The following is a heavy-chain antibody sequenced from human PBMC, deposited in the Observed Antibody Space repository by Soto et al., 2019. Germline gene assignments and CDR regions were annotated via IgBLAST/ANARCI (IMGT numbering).Heavy chain of an antibody. D-gene: IGHD3-9*01. CDR2: ISGSGGST. Sequence: GGSLRLSCAASGFTFSSYAMNWVRQVAGKGLEWVSGISGSGGSTYYADSVKGRFTISRDNSKNTLYLEMNSLRDEDTAVYYCAKVFEFDWLLSPFDYWGQGTLVTVSS. CDR3: AKVFEFDWLLSPFDY. CDR1: GFTFSSYA. J-gene: IGHJ4*02. V-gene: IGHV3-23*01.